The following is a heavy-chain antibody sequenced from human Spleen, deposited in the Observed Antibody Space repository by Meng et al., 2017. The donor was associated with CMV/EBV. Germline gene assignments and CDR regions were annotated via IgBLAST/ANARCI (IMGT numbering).Heavy chain of an antibody. D-gene: IGHD3-9*01. CDR3: ARAQRDWSRGYYFDY. Sequence: GESLKISCAASGFFLSSYEMNWVRQAPGKGLEWVSYISSGGSTKYYADSVKGRFTISRDNSENTFFLQMDSLRVDDTAVYYCARAQRDWSRGYYFDYLGQGTLVTVSS. CDR1: GFFLSSYE. V-gene: IGHV3-48*03. J-gene: IGHJ4*02. CDR2: ISSGGSTK.